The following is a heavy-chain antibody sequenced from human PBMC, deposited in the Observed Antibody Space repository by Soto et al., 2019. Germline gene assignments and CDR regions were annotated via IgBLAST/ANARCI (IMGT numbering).Heavy chain of an antibody. V-gene: IGHV4-39*01. Sequence: LEALSLTCTVSGGSISSSSYYWGWIRQPPGKGLEWIGSIYYSGSTYYNPSLKSRVTISVDTSKNQFSLKLSSVTAADTAVYYCARLKNYYYGMDVWGQGTTVTVSS. CDR2: IYYSGST. CDR1: GGSISSSSYY. J-gene: IGHJ6*02. CDR3: ARLKNYYYGMDV.